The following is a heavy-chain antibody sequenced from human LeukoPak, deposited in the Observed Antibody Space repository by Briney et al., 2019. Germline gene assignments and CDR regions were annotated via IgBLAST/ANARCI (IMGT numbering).Heavy chain of an antibody. CDR3: ARDSVSGDAFDI. V-gene: IGHV4-30-2*01. CDR1: GGSISSGGYS. Sequence: SETLSLTCAVSGGSISSGGYSWSWIRQPPGKGLEWIGYIYHSGSTYYNPSLKSRVTISVDRSKNQFSLKLGSVTAADTAVYYCARDSVSGDAFDIWGQGTMVTVSS. D-gene: IGHD3-10*01. J-gene: IGHJ3*02. CDR2: IYHSGST.